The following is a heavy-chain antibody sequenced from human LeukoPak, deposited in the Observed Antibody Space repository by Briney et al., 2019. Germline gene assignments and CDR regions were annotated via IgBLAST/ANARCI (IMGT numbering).Heavy chain of an antibody. J-gene: IGHJ6*03. CDR1: GFSIRTFW. Sequence: PGGSLRLSCVASGFSIRTFWMTWVRQAPGKGLEWVANIRGDESRLYYVDSVKGRFTISRDNAKNSLYLQMSDLRAEDTSVYYCARAQWLVRGGSYYYYYMDVWGKGTTVTVSS. D-gene: IGHD6-19*01. V-gene: IGHV3-7*01. CDR3: ARAQWLVRGGSYYYYYMDV. CDR2: IRGDESRL.